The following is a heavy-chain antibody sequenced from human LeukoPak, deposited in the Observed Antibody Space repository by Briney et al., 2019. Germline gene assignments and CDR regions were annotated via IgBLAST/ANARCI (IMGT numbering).Heavy chain of an antibody. Sequence: AGGSLRLSCAASGFAFSTYWMSWVRQAPGKGLEWVSAISGSGGSTYYADSVKGRFTISRDNSKNTLYLQMNSLRAEDTAVYYCAKVGTYCDFWSGSSDRSVAFDIWGQGTMVTVSS. CDR2: ISGSGGST. CDR3: AKVGTYCDFWSGSSDRSVAFDI. CDR1: GFAFSTYW. J-gene: IGHJ3*02. V-gene: IGHV3-23*01. D-gene: IGHD3-3*01.